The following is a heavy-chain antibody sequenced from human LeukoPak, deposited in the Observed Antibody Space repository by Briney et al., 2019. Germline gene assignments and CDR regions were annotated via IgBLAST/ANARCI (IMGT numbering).Heavy chain of an antibody. Sequence: PGGSLRLSCAASGFTVSNNYMNWVRQAPGKGLEWVSVIYSRGNTYYADSVKGRFTISRDNSKNTLYLQMNSLRAEDTAVYYCAREGVGNDAFDIWGQGTMVTVSS. V-gene: IGHV3-66*03. CDR1: GFTVSNNY. CDR2: IYSRGNT. D-gene: IGHD4-23*01. J-gene: IGHJ3*02. CDR3: AREGVGNDAFDI.